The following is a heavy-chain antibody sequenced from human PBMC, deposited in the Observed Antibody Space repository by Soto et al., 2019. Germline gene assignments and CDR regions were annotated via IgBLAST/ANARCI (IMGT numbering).Heavy chain of an antibody. CDR1: GGTFSSHA. J-gene: IGHJ6*02. CDR3: ARRDYYYGMDV. Sequence: ASVKVSFKASGGTFSSHAISWLRQAPGPGLEWMGGIIPIFGTANYAQKFQGRVMITADESTSTAYMELSSLRSEDTAVYYWARRDYYYGMDVWGQGTTVTGSS. CDR2: IIPIFGTA. V-gene: IGHV1-69*13.